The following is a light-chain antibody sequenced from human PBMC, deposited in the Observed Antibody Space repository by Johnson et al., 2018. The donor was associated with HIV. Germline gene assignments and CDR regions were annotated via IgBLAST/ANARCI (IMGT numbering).Light chain of an antibody. J-gene: IGLJ1*01. V-gene: IGLV1-51*01. Sequence: QSALTQPPSVSAAPGQTVTISCSGSSSNVGSSFVSWYRQVPGTAPKLLIYDNNKRPSGIPGRFSGSKSGPSATLGITGLQTGDAADYYCGTWDSSLSADVFGTGTKVTVL. CDR3: GTWDSSLSADV. CDR2: DNN. CDR1: SSNVGSSF.